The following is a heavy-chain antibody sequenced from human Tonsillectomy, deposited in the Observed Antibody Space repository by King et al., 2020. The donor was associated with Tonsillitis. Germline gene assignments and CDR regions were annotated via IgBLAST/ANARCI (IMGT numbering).Heavy chain of an antibody. V-gene: IGHV3-21*01. CDR1: GFTLSSYT. J-gene: IGHJ6*03. CDR2: ISSSSSYI. Sequence: VQLVESGGGLVKPGGSLRLSCAASGFTLSSYTMNWVRQSPGKGLEWVSSISSSSSYIYYADSVKGRFTFSRYNAKNSLFLQKNSLRAEDTAVYYCARNHPSGSYRYYYYMDVWGKGTTVTVSS. D-gene: IGHD1-26*01. CDR3: ARNHPSGSYRYYYYMDV.